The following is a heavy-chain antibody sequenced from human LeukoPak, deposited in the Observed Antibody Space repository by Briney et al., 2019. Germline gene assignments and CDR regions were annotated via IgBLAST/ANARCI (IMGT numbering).Heavy chain of an antibody. V-gene: IGHV3-53*05. Sequence: PGGSLRLSCAASGFTVSSNYMSWVRQAPGKGLEWVSVIYSGGSTYYADSVKGRFTISRDNSKNTLYLQMNSLRAEDTAVYYCARARSIAAAGDYFDYWGQGTLVTVSS. J-gene: IGHJ4*02. D-gene: IGHD6-13*01. CDR2: IYSGGST. CDR1: GFTVSSNY. CDR3: ARARSIAAAGDYFDY.